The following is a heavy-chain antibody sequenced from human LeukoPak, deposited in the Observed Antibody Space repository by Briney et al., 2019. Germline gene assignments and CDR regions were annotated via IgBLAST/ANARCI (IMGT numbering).Heavy chain of an antibody. V-gene: IGHV1-2*06. CDR3: ASLVQGFDY. J-gene: IGHJ4*02. CDR2: INPNSGDT. Sequence: ASVKVSCKASGYTFTGSYMHWVRQAPGQGLEWMGRINPNSGDTNYAQNFQGRIAMTRDTSINTAYMELTRLRSDDTAVYYCASLVQGFDYWGQGTLVTVSS. CDR1: GYTFTGSY. D-gene: IGHD6-13*01.